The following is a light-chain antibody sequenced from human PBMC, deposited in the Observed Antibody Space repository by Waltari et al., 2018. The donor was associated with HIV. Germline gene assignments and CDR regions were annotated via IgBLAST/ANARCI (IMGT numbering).Light chain of an antibody. CDR1: SSAIGNFDY. CDR3: CSYAGTYTYV. V-gene: IGLV2-11*01. CDR2: EVS. J-gene: IGLJ1*01. Sequence: QSALTQPRSVSGPPGPSVPTSCTGTSSAIGNFDYVSWYQQYPGKPPKVIIYEVSQRPSGVPDRFTASKSGITASLTISGLQDEDEADYYCCSYAGTYTYVFGTGTTVTVL.